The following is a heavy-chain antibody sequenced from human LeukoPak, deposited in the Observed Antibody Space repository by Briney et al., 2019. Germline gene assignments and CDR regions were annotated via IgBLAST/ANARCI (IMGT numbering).Heavy chain of an antibody. CDR2: IIPIFGTA. D-gene: IGHD2-2*01. CDR1: GGTFSSYA. J-gene: IGHJ5*02. Sequence: SVTVSCKASGGTFSSYAISWVRQAPGQGLEWMGGIIPIFGTANYAQKFQGRVTITADESTSTAYMELSSLRSEDTAVYYCARDKACSSTSCPMEGWFDPWGQGTLVTVSS. CDR3: ARDKACSSTSCPMEGWFDP. V-gene: IGHV1-69*13.